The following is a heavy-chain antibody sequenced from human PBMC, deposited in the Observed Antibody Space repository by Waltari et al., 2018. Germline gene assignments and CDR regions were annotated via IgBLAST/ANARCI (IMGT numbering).Heavy chain of an antibody. J-gene: IGHJ5*02. V-gene: IGHV3-23*01. Sequence: EVQLLESGGGLVQPGGSLRLSCAASGFTFSSYAMSWVRQAPGKGLEWVSAISGSGCSTNYADSVKGRFTISRDNSKNTLYLQMNSLRAEDTAVYYCAKRGLGYCSSTSCGGFDPWGQGTLVTVSS. CDR3: AKRGLGYCSSTSCGGFDP. CDR1: GFTFSSYA. CDR2: ISGSGCST. D-gene: IGHD2-2*01.